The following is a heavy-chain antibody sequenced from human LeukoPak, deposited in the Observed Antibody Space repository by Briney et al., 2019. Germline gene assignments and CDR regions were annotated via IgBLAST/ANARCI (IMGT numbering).Heavy chain of an antibody. V-gene: IGHV3-48*02. J-gene: IGHJ4*02. Sequence: GGSLRLSCTASGYTFGGYAVNWVRQAPGKGLEWISNIRTTAEGAKYAYYADSVKGRVTISRDDGKNTLYLHMNSLRDDDTAVYYCATDQRYAFDYWGQGILVTVSS. D-gene: IGHD3-9*01. CDR1: GYTFGGYA. CDR3: ATDQRYAFDY. CDR2: IRTTAEGAKYA.